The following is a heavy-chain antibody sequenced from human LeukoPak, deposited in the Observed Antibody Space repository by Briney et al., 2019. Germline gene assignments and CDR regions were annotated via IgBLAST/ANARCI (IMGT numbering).Heavy chain of an antibody. CDR3: ARVAYDFWSGHHDY. J-gene: IGHJ4*02. CDR2: IYYSGST. CDR1: GGSISSYY. V-gene: IGHV4-59*01. Sequence: PSETLSLTCTVSGGSISSYYWSRIRQPPGKGLEWIGYIYYSGSTNYNPSLKSRVTISVDTSKNQFSLKLSSVTAADTAVYYCARVAYDFWSGHHDYWGQGTLVTVSS. D-gene: IGHD3-3*01.